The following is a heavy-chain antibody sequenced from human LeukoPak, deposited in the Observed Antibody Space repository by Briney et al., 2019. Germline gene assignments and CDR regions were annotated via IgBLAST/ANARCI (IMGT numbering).Heavy chain of an antibody. J-gene: IGHJ1*01. CDR3: AKGFYPTNNLFQH. D-gene: IGHD1-1*01. Sequence: GGSLRLSCAASGFTVSSNYMSWVRQAPGKGLEWVSVIYSGGSTYYADSVKGRFTISRDNAKNSLYLQMNSLRAEDTALYYCAKGFYPTNNLFQHWARAPWSPSPQ. CDR1: GFTVSSNY. CDR2: IYSGGST. V-gene: IGHV3-53*05.